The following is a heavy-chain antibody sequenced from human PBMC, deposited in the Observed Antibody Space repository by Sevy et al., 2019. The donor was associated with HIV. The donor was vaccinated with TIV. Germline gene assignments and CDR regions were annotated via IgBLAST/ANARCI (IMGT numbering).Heavy chain of an antibody. D-gene: IGHD3-22*01. V-gene: IGHV4-39*01. CDR3: ARHSTDYYDSSGYYYLDYYYYYGMDV. Sequence: SETLSLTCTVSGGSISSSSYYWGWIRQPPGKGLEWIGSIYYSGSTYYNPSLKRRVTISVYTSKNQFSLKLSSVTAADTAVYYCARHSTDYYDSSGYYYLDYYYYYGMDVWGQGTTVTVSS. J-gene: IGHJ6*02. CDR2: IYYSGST. CDR1: GGSISSSSYY.